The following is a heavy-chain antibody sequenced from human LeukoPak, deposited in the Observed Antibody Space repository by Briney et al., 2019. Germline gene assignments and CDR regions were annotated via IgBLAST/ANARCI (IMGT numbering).Heavy chain of an antibody. CDR2: INGDGRST. Sequence: PGGSLRLSCAASGFTFSSYWMSWVRQAPGKGLVWVARINGDGRSTNYADSVKGRFTISRDNAKNTVYLQMSSLRGEDTAVYYCVRQYYFDSSGDPSFDSWGQGALVTVSS. CDR1: GFTFSSYW. J-gene: IGHJ4*02. D-gene: IGHD3-22*01. CDR3: VRQYYFDSSGDPSFDS. V-gene: IGHV3-74*01.